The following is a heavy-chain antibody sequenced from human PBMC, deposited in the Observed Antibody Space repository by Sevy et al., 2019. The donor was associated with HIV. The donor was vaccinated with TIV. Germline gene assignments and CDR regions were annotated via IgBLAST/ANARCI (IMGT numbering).Heavy chain of an antibody. D-gene: IGHD3-22*01. Sequence: SETLSLTCTVSGVSISSFYWSWIRQPPGKGLEWIGHIYYSGSTNYNPSLKSRVTISVDTSKNQFSLKLSSVTAADTAVYYCARWYFYDSRGSTVFDYWGQGTLVTVSS. CDR1: GVSISSFY. CDR3: ARWYFYDSRGSTVFDY. V-gene: IGHV4-59*13. J-gene: IGHJ4*02. CDR2: IYYSGST.